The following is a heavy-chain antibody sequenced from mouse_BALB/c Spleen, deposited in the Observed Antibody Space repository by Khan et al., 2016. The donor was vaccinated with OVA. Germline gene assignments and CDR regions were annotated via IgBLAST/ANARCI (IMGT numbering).Heavy chain of an antibody. Sequence: EVELVESGGGLVQPGGSRKLSCAASGFTFSSFGMHWVRQAPEQGLEWVAYISSDSSTIYYGDTVKGRFTISRDNPKNTLFLQMTSLRSDDTAMYYCTRSFYYVYYFDYWGQGTTLTVSS. J-gene: IGHJ2*01. CDR1: GFTFSSFG. CDR2: ISSDSSTI. V-gene: IGHV5-17*02. D-gene: IGHD1-1*01. CDR3: TRSFYYVYYFDY.